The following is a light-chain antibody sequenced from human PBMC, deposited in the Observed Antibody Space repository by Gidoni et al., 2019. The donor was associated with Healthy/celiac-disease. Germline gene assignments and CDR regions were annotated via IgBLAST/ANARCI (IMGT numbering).Light chain of an antibody. J-gene: IGKJ2*01. Sequence: DIQMTQSPSSLSASVGDRVTITCRASQRISSYLNGYQQKPGKAPKLLIYAASSLQSGVPSRVSGSGSGTDFTLTISSLQPEDFATYYCQQSYSTTFGQGTKLEIK. CDR1: QRISSY. CDR3: QQSYSTT. CDR2: AAS. V-gene: IGKV1-39*01.